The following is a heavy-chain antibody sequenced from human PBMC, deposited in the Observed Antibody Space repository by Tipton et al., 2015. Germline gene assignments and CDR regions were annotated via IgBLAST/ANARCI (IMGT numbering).Heavy chain of an antibody. J-gene: IGHJ6*02. Sequence: QLVQSGPEVKKPGASVKVSCKASGSTFSSYGISWVRQAPGQGLEWMGWISVNNGNTHYAQKVQGRVTMTTDTSTSTAYMELRSLRSDDTAVYYCASGYSSGYYYYYGMDVWGQGTTVIVSS. D-gene: IGHD6-19*01. CDR3: ASGYSSGYYYYYGMDV. V-gene: IGHV1-18*01. CDR2: ISVNNGNT. CDR1: GSTFSSYG.